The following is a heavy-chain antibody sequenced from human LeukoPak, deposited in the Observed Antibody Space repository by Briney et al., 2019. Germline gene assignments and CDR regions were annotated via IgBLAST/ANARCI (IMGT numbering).Heavy chain of an antibody. CDR3: ARVKGAARPIDY. Sequence: GGSLRLSCAASGFTFSSYAMHWVRQAPGKGLEWVAVISYDGSNKYYADSVKGRFTISRDNSKNTLYLQMNSLRAEDTAVYYCARVKGAARPIDYWGQGTLVTVSS. J-gene: IGHJ4*02. D-gene: IGHD6-6*01. V-gene: IGHV3-30*01. CDR2: ISYDGSNK. CDR1: GFTFSSYA.